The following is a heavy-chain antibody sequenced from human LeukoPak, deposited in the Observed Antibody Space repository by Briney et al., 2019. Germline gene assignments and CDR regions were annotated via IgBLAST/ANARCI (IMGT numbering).Heavy chain of an antibody. CDR3: ARSGIAVAGTWGFDY. CDR1: GFTVSSNY. J-gene: IGHJ4*02. Sequence: PGGSLRLSCAASGFTVSSNYMSWVRQAPGKGLEWVSVIYSGGSTYYADSVKGRFTISRDNSKNTLYLQMNSLRAEDTAVYYCARSGIAVAGTWGFDYWGQGTLVTVSS. D-gene: IGHD6-19*01. V-gene: IGHV3-53*01. CDR2: IYSGGST.